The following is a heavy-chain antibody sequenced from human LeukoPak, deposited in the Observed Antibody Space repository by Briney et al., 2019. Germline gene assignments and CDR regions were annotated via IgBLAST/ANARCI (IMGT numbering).Heavy chain of an antibody. CDR3: TREAAAGIDY. CDR1: GFTFSTYW. CDR2: IKQDGSEK. D-gene: IGHD6-13*01. V-gene: IGHV3-7*01. Sequence: GGSLRLSCAASGFTFSTYWMSWVRQAPGKGPEWVANIKQDGSEKYYLDSVKGRSTISRDNAKNSLYLQMNSLRAEDTAVYFCTREAAAGIDYWGQGTLVTVSS. J-gene: IGHJ4*02.